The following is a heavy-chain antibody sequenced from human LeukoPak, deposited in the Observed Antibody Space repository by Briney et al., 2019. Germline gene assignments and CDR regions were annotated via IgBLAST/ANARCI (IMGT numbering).Heavy chain of an antibody. J-gene: IGHJ6*03. CDR1: GFTFSSYE. D-gene: IGHD6-13*01. V-gene: IGHV3-48*03. CDR2: ISSSGSTI. Sequence: GGSLRLSCAASGFTFSSYEMNWVRQAPGKGLEWVSYISSSGSTIYYADSVKGRFTISRDNAKNSLYLQMNSLRAEDTAVYYCAKPRRKYGSWYPLNYYYYMDVWGKGTTVTIFS. CDR3: AKPRRKYGSWYPLNYYYYMDV.